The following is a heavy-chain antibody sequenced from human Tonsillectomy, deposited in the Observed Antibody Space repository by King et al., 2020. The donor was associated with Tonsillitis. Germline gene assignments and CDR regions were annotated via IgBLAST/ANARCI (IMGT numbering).Heavy chain of an antibody. CDR1: GFTFDDYA. Sequence: VQLVESGGSLVQPGRSLRLSCAASGFTFDDYAMHWVRQAPGKGLEWVSGISWNSGSIVYADSVKGRLTTSRDNAKNSLYLQMSSLRAEDTAFYYCVKRDSYYDIVGLGWFFDLWGRGTLVTVSS. CDR3: VKRDSYYDIVGLGWFFDL. V-gene: IGHV3-9*01. CDR2: ISWNSGSI. D-gene: IGHD3-10*01. J-gene: IGHJ2*01.